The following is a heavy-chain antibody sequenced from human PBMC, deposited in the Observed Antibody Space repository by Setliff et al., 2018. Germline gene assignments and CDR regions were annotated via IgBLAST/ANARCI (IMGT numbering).Heavy chain of an antibody. CDR2: ISTRNDDT. CDR3: ARRSGDRGMTTGWPDDFDY. D-gene: IGHD4-17*01. Sequence: ASVKVSCKASGYIFTRYRITWVRQSPGQGLEWMGWISTRNDDTGYAQKFKGRVTLTKDTSTNTAYMELRSLRSDDTAVYYCARRSGDRGMTTGWPDDFDYWGRGTLVTAPQ. J-gene: IGHJ4*01. V-gene: IGHV1-18*01. CDR1: GYIFTRYR.